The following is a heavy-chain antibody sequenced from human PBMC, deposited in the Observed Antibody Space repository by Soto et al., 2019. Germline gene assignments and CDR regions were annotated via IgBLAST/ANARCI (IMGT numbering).Heavy chain of an antibody. Sequence: QVQVVQSGTEVKKPGASVKVSCKASGYTFTNYGISWVRQAPGQGLEWMGWISAYNGNTNYAQICQSRVTLTTDTSTTTAYMELRSLRSDDTAVYYCARGDSSSGIDPWGQGTVVTVSS. J-gene: IGHJ5*02. D-gene: IGHD6-6*01. CDR3: ARGDSSSGIDP. CDR1: GYTFTNYG. CDR2: ISAYNGNT. V-gene: IGHV1-18*01.